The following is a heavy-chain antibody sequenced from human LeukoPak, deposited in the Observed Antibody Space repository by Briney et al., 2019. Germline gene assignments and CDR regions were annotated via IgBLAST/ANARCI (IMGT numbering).Heavy chain of an antibody. CDR1: GDSISSYY. J-gene: IGHJ5*02. V-gene: IGHV4-4*07. Sequence: PSETLSLTCTVSGDSISSYYWSWIRQPAGKGLEWIGRIYTSGSTNYNPSLKSRVTMSVDTSKNQLSLKLSSATAADTAVYYCARNSHQGYCSSTSCYQNWFDPWGQGTLVTVSS. CDR2: IYTSGST. D-gene: IGHD2-2*01. CDR3: ARNSHQGYCSSTSCYQNWFDP.